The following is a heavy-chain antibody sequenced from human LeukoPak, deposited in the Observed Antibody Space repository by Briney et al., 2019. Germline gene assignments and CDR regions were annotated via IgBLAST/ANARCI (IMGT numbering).Heavy chain of an antibody. CDR3: ARRPVTPGGIGYFDS. CDR1: GFTFSYYG. J-gene: IGHJ4*02. CDR2: IWFDGTND. Sequence: GGSLRLSCAASGFTFSYYGMSWVRQAPGQGLEWVAVIWFDGTNDDYADSVKGRFTISRDNSRNTLVLQMNSLRAEETAVYFCARRPVTPGGIGYFDSWGQGTLVTVSS. V-gene: IGHV3-33*01. D-gene: IGHD4-17*01.